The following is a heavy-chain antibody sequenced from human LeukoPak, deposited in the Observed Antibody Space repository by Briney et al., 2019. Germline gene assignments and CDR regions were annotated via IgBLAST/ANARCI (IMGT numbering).Heavy chain of an antibody. CDR3: ARMNYVSSGWGAPFDS. CDR1: RFTFSTYS. J-gene: IGHJ4*02. D-gene: IGHD1-7*01. Sequence: GGSLRLSCAASRFTFSTYSMNWVRQTPGRGLEWVSYISTSGSRIDYADSVKGRFTISRDNAKNSLYLQMNSLRAEDTAVYYCARMNYVSSGWGAPFDSWGQGTLVTVSP. V-gene: IGHV3-48*04. CDR2: ISTSGSRI.